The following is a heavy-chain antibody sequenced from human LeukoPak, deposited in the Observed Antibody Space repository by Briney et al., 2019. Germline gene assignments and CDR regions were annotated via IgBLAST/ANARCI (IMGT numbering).Heavy chain of an antibody. CDR2: ISHDGSNK. CDR1: GFTFSSYS. V-gene: IGHV3-30*03. CDR3: ARHRYYYDSSGYYPYY. Sequence: PGGSLRLSCAASGFTFSSYSMNWVRQAPGKGLEWVAVISHDGSNKYYADSVKGRFTISRDNSKNTLYLQMNSLRAEDTAVYYCARHRYYYDSSGYYPYYWGQGTLVTVSS. D-gene: IGHD3-22*01. J-gene: IGHJ4*02.